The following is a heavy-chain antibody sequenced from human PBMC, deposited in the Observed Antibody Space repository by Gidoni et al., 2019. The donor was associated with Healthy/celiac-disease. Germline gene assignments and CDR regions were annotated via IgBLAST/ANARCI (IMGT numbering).Heavy chain of an antibody. CDR2: MNPNSGNT. Sequence: QVQLVQSGAEVKTPGASVKVSCKASGYTFTSYAINWVRQATGQGLEWMGWMNPNSGNTGYAQKFQGRVTMNRNTYISTAYMELSSLRAEDTAVYYCARGSQLWLPFDYWGQGTLVTVSS. CDR3: ARGSQLWLPFDY. CDR1: GYTFTSYA. J-gene: IGHJ4*02. D-gene: IGHD5-18*01. V-gene: IGHV1-8*01.